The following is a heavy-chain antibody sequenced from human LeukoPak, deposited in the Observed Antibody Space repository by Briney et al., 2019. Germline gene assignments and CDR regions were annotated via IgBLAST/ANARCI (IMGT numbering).Heavy chain of an antibody. CDR3: ARSGLVRGLKGYFDY. CDR2: IYSGGST. Sequence: GGSLRLSCAASGFTVSSNYMSWVRQAPGKGLEWVSVIYSGGSTYYADSVKGRFTISRDNAKNSLYLQMNSLRAEDTAVYYCARSGLVRGLKGYFDYWGQGTLVTVSS. V-gene: IGHV3-53*01. J-gene: IGHJ4*02. D-gene: IGHD3-10*01. CDR1: GFTVSSNY.